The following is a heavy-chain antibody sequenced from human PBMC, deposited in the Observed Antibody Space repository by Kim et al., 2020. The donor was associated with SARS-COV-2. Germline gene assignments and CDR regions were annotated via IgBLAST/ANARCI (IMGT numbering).Heavy chain of an antibody. Sequence: ASVKVSCKASGYTFTSYYIHWVRLAPGQGLEWMGILNPNGGDTSYAQDLQGRVRVTMTRDTSTSTVYMELSSLRSEDTAVYYCALAQFDYWGQGTLVTVS. CDR2: LNPNGGDT. CDR1: GYTFTSYY. J-gene: IGHJ4*02. V-gene: IGHV1-46*04. CDR3: ALAQFDY.